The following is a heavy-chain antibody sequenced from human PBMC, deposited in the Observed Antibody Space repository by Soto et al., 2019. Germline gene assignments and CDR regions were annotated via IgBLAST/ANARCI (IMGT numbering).Heavy chain of an antibody. D-gene: IGHD6-19*01. V-gene: IGHV1-2*04. CDR2: INPNSGGT. Sequence: ASVKVSCKASGYTFTGYYMHWVRQAPGQGLEWMGWINPNSGGTNYVQKFQGWVTMTRDTSISTAYMELSRLRSDDTAVYYCARSSLAVAGTAPGDYWGQGTLVTVSS. CDR1: GYTFTGYY. CDR3: ARSSLAVAGTAPGDY. J-gene: IGHJ4*02.